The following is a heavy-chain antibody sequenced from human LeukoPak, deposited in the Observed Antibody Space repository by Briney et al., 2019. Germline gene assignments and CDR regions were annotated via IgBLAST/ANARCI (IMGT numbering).Heavy chain of an antibody. CDR2: IWNDGSNK. V-gene: IGHV3-33*06. D-gene: IGHD4-17*01. CDR1: GFTISSGS. CDR3: AKDQGIGDYASTDY. J-gene: IGHJ4*02. Sequence: GRTLRLSCAASGFTISSGSMHWVRQAPPKGQERVAIIWNDGSNKYYADFVKGRVTISRDNSKNMLYLQMNSLRAEDTAVYYCAKDQGIGDYASTDYWGQGTLVTVSS.